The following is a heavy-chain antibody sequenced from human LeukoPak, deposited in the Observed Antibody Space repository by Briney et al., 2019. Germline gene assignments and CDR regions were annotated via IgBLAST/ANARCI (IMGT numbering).Heavy chain of an antibody. CDR1: GGTFSSYA. CDR2: IIPIFGTA. D-gene: IGHD3-10*01. J-gene: IGHJ5*02. V-gene: IGHV1-69*06. CDR3: ARSREQKWILWFGREDWFDP. Sequence: SVKVSCKASGGTFSSYAISWVRQAPGQGLEWMGGIIPIFGTANYAQKFQGRVTITADKSTSTAYMELSSLRSEDTAVYYCARSREQKWILWFGREDWFDPWGQGTLVTVSS.